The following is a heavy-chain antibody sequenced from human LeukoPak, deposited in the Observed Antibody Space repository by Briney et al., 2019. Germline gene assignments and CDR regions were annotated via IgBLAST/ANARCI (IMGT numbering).Heavy chain of an antibody. CDR1: GGSISSSSYY. V-gene: IGHV4-39*01. CDR2: IYYSGST. J-gene: IGHJ3*02. D-gene: IGHD6-25*01. CDR3: ARPPSGRIRSDAFDI. Sequence: SETLSLTCTVSGGSISSSSYYWGWIRQPPGKGLEWIGSIYYSGSTYYNPSLKSRVTISVDTSKNQFSLKLSSVTAADTAVYYCARPPSGRIRSDAFDIWGQGTMVTVSS.